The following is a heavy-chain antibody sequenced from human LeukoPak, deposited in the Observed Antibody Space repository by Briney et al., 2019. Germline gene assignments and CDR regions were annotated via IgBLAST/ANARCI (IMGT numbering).Heavy chain of an antibody. CDR1: GFTFSSSA. J-gene: IGHJ4*02. CDR3: AKESQYSGSFSN. V-gene: IGHV3-23*01. Sequence: GGSLRLSCAASGFTFSSSAMNWVRQAPGKGLEWVSSISGSGDRTYYADSVKGRFTISRDQSKNTLYLQMNSLTAEDTAVYYCAKESQYSGSFSNWGQGTLVTVSS. CDR2: ISGSGDRT. D-gene: IGHD1-26*01.